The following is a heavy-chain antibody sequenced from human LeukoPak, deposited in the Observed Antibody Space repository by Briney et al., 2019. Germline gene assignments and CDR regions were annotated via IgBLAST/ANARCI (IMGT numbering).Heavy chain of an antibody. CDR2: ISAYNGNT. CDR1: GYTLTSYG. V-gene: IGHV1-18*01. J-gene: IGHJ4*02. Sequence: GASVKVSCKASGYTLTSYGISWVRQAPGQGLEWMGWISAYNGNTNYAQKLQGRVTMTTDTSTSTAYMELRSLRSDDTAVYYCARDDYYDSSGYYFYFNYWGQGTLVTVSS. D-gene: IGHD3-22*01. CDR3: ARDDYYDSSGYYFYFNY.